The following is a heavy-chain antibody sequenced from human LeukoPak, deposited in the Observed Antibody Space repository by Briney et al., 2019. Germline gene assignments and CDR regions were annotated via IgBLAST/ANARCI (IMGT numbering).Heavy chain of an antibody. CDR1: GFTFSSYG. J-gene: IGHJ4*02. V-gene: IGHV3-33*01. CDR3: AREGQTPSIRLYYFDS. CDR2: IWYDGSNK. D-gene: IGHD4/OR15-4a*01. Sequence: GGSLRLSCAASGFTFSSYGMHWVRQAPGKGLEWVAVIWYDGSNKYYADSVKGRFTISRDNAKNTLYLQMNRLRAEDTAVYYCAREGQTPSIRLYYFDSWGQGTLVTVSS.